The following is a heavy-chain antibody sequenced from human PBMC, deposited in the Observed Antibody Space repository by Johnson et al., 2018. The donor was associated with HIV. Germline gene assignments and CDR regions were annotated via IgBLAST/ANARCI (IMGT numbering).Heavy chain of an antibody. V-gene: IGHV3-9*01. CDR2: ISWNSRSI. J-gene: IGHJ3*02. CDR1: GFTFDDYA. CDR3: ARDKCSGGSCYDDDFFDI. D-gene: IGHD2-15*01. Sequence: VQLVESGGGLAQPGRSLRLSCAASGFTFDDYAMHWVRQAPGKGLEWVSGISWNSRSIAYADSAKGRFDIPSDNANNSLDLQMNSLRAEDSAVYCCARDKCSGGSCYDDDFFDIWGQGTMVTVSS.